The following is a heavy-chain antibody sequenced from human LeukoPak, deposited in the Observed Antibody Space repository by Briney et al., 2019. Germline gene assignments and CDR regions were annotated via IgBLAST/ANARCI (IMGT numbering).Heavy chain of an antibody. J-gene: IGHJ4*02. D-gene: IGHD6-6*01. CDR1: GFLDSNNY. CDR3: AREREPIAALDY. CDR2: IWYDGSNK. Sequence: LGESLRLSCAASGFLDSNNYMSGARQAPGKGLEWVAVIWYDGSNKYYADSVKGRFTISRDNSKNTLYLQMNSLRAEGTAVYYCAREREPIAALDYWGQGTLVTVSS. V-gene: IGHV3-33*08.